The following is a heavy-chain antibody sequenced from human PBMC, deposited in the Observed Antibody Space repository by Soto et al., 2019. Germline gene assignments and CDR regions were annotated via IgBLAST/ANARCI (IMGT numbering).Heavy chain of an antibody. CDR2: IYPGDSDT. V-gene: IGHV5-51*01. CDR1: GYSFTSYW. J-gene: IGHJ6*02. D-gene: IGHD1-26*01. Sequence: GESLKISCKGSGYSFTSYWIGWVRQMPGKGLEWMGIIYPGDSDTRYSPSFQGQVTISADKSISTAYLQWSSLKASDTAMYYCARHPLGVGATSSYYYGMDVWGQGTTVTVSS. CDR3: ARHPLGVGATSSYYYGMDV.